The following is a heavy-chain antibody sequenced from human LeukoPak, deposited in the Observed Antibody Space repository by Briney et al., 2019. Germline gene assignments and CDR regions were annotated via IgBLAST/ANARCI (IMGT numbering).Heavy chain of an antibody. CDR2: INHSGST. CDR3: ARGHYLRYCSGGSCLHGPYYYYYGMDV. D-gene: IGHD2-15*01. Sequence: SETLSLTCAVYGGSFSGYYWSWIRQPPGKGLEWIGEINHSGSTNYNPSLKSRVTISVDTSKNQFSLKLSSVTAADTAVYYCARGHYLRYCSGGSCLHGPYYYYYGMDVWGQGTTVTVSS. CDR1: GGSFSGYY. V-gene: IGHV4-34*01. J-gene: IGHJ6*02.